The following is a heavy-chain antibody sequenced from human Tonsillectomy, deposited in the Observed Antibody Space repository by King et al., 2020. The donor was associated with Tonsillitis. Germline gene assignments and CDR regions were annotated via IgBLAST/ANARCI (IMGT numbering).Heavy chain of an antibody. J-gene: IGHJ6*02. CDR1: GYTFTSFG. CDR3: ARIQLERAYYYDMDV. V-gene: IGHV1-18*01. CDR2: ISVYNGNT. D-gene: IGHD1-1*01. Sequence: QLVQSGAEVTKPGASVKVSCKASGYTFTSFGISWVRQAPGQGLEWMVWISVYNGNTNYAQKLQGRVTMTADTSTSTAYMELRSLRSDDTAVYYCARIQLERAYYYDMDVWGQGTTVTVSS.